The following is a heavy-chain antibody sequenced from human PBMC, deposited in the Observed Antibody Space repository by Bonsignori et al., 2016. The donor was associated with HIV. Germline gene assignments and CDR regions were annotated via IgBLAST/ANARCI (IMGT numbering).Heavy chain of an antibody. J-gene: IGHJ4*02. D-gene: IGHD2-15*01. CDR1: GFTFSSYW. V-gene: IGHV3-74*01. CDR2: INSDGSST. CDR3: ARMSCSGGSCYGDY. Sequence: GESLKISCAASGFTFSSYWMHWVRQAPGKGLVWVSRINSDGSSTSYADSVKGRFTISRDNAKNTLYLQMNSLRAEDTAVYYCARMSCSGGSCYGDYWGQGTLVTVSS.